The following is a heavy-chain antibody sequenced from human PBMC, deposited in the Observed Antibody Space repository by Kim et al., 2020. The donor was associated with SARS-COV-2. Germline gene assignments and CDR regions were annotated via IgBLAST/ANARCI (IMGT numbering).Heavy chain of an antibody. CDR3: ASGIVVVTPGVYYGMDV. D-gene: IGHD3-22*01. Sequence: ASVKVSCKASGYTFTSYYMHWVRQAPGQGLEWMGIINPSGGSTSYAQKFQGRVTMTRDTSTSTVYMELSSLRSEDTAVYYCASGIVVVTPGVYYGMDVWGQGTTVTVSS. CDR2: INPSGGST. J-gene: IGHJ6*02. CDR1: GYTFTSYY. V-gene: IGHV1-46*01.